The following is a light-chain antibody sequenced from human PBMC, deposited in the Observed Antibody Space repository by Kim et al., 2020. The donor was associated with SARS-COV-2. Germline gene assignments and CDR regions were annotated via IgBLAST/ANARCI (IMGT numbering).Light chain of an antibody. J-gene: IGKJ2*03. CDR3: QQYNNRPPEYS. Sequence: EIVMTQSPATLSVSPGERVTLSCRASETVSNNLAWYQQKPGQAPRLLISDASTRATGVADRFRGSGSGTEFTLTISSLQSEDSAVYFCQQYNNRPPEYSFGQGTKLEI. CDR1: ETVSNN. CDR2: DAS. V-gene: IGKV3-15*01.